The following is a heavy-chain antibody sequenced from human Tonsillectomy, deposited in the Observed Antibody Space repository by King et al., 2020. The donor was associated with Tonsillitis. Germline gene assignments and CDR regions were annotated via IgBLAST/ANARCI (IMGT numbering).Heavy chain of an antibody. D-gene: IGHD5-18*01. Sequence: LQLQESGPGLVKPSETLSLICTVSGDSIRSSAYYWGWIRQPPGKELEWIGSIYNGGSTYQNPSLKSRVIISVDTSKNQFSLKLNSVTAADTAIYYCARREHSYGQYDYWGQGTLVTVSS. V-gene: IGHV4-39*07. CDR1: GDSIRSSAYY. CDR2: IYNGGST. CDR3: ARREHSYGQYDY. J-gene: IGHJ4*02.